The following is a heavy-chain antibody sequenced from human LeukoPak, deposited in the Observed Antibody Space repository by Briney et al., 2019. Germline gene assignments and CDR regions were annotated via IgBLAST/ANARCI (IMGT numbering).Heavy chain of an antibody. J-gene: IGHJ4*02. D-gene: IGHD2-8*02. CDR1: GGSVSSGSYY. CDR3: ASAYCTGGVCPFDY. Sequence: PSETLSLTRTVSGGSVSSGSYYWSWIRQPPGKGLEWIGYIYYSGSTNYNPSLKSRVTISVDTSKNQFSLKLSSVTAADTAVYYCASAYCTGGVCPFDYWGQGTLVTVSS. CDR2: IYYSGST. V-gene: IGHV4-61*01.